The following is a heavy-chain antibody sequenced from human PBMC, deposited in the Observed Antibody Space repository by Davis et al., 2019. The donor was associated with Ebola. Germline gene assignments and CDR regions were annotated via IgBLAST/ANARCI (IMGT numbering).Heavy chain of an antibody. CDR2: FAPVDGET. V-gene: IGHV1-24*01. J-gene: IGHJ6*02. CDR1: GDTAGDFT. CDR3: AMARKLFPVVMDV. D-gene: IGHD5-12*01. Sequence: AASVLNSCKVSGDTAGDFTMHWVRQAPGRGLEWLGSFAPVDGETISAPKFQDRVIMTADTLTNTGLMELNRVISVDSAIYYGAMARKLFPVVMDVWGQGTTVMVSS.